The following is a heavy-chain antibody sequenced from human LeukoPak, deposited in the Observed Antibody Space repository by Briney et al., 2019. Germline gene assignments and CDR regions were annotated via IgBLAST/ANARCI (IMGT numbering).Heavy chain of an antibody. J-gene: IGHJ3*02. Sequence: PGGSLRLSCAASGFTVSSNYMSWVRQAPGKGLEWVSVIYSGGSTYYADSVKGRFTISRDNSKNTLYLQMNSLRAEDTAMYYCARDGPDDATGPAFDIWGQGTMVTVSS. CDR2: IYSGGST. CDR1: GFTVSSNY. D-gene: IGHD2-2*01. CDR3: ARDGPDDATGPAFDI. V-gene: IGHV3-53*01.